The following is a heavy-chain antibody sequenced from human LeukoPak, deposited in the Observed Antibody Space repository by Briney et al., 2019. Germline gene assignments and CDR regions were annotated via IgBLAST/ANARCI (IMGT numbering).Heavy chain of an antibody. J-gene: IGHJ4*02. CDR1: GFTFSSYS. Sequence: PGGSLRLSCAASGFTFSSYSMNWVRQAPGKGLEWVSYISSSSSTIYYADSVKGRFTISRDNSNNTLYLQMNSLRAEDTAIYYCAKGLERESRLDNWGQGTLVIVSS. CDR3: AKGLERESRLDN. CDR2: ISSSSSTI. D-gene: IGHD1-1*01. V-gene: IGHV3-48*04.